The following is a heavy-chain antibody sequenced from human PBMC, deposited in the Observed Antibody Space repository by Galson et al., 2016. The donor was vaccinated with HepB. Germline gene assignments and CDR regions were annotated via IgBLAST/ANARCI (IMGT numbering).Heavy chain of an antibody. D-gene: IGHD3-3*01. V-gene: IGHV4-4*01. CDR1: GGSVSSPTW. CDR3: ASEEWTSKSHYFYGLDV. Sequence: TLSLTCRVSGGSVSSPTWWTWVRQSPGKGLEWIGESYHTGTTNYHPSLRRRVTISVDKSKNQFALRLASVTAADTAVYFCASEEWTSKSHYFYGLDVWGQGTIVTVSS. J-gene: IGHJ6*01. CDR2: SYHTGTT.